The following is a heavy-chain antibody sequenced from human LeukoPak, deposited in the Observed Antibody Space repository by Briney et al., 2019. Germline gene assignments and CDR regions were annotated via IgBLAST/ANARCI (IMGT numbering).Heavy chain of an antibody. Sequence: SETLSLTCTVSGGSISSFYWSWIRQPAVKGLEWIGRIYSSGSTNYNPSLKSRVTMSVDTSKNQFSLRLSSVTAADTAVYYCARDPSSSSPFDSWGQGTVITVSS. CDR2: IYSSGST. V-gene: IGHV4-4*07. D-gene: IGHD6-6*01. J-gene: IGHJ4*02. CDR1: GGSISSFY. CDR3: ARDPSSSSPFDS.